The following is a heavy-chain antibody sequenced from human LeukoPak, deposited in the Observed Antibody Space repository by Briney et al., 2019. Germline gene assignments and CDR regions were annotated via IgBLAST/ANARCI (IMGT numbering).Heavy chain of an antibody. CDR2: IRGSGGIT. J-gene: IGHJ3*02. Sequence: GGSLRLSCAASRFTFSYYTMSWVRQAPGKGLEWVSAIRGSGGITYYADSVKGRFAISRDNSKNMLYLQMSSLRGEDTAIYYCAKVLLLADYYDSSGYYFSAFDIWGQGTMVTVSS. CDR3: AKVLLLADYYDSSGYYFSAFDI. CDR1: RFTFSYYT. D-gene: IGHD3-22*01. V-gene: IGHV3-23*01.